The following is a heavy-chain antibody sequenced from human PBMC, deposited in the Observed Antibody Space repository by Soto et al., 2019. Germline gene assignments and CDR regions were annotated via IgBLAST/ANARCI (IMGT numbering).Heavy chain of an antibody. J-gene: IGHJ4*02. CDR3: ARDFASSLSVDAFFDY. Sequence: ASVKVSCKASGGTFSSYTISWVRQAPGQGLEWMGRIIPILGIANYAQKFQGRVTITADKSTSTAYMELSSLRSEDTAVYYCARDFASSLSVDAFFDYWGQGTLVTVSS. V-gene: IGHV1-69*04. D-gene: IGHD3-9*01. CDR2: IIPILGIA. CDR1: GGTFSSYT.